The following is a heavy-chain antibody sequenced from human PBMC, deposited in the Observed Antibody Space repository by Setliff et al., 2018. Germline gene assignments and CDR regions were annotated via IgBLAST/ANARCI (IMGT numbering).Heavy chain of an antibody. CDR2: IYTSGST. D-gene: IGHD5-12*01. Sequence: SETLSLTCTVSGGSISSGSYYWSWIRQPAGKGLEWIGHIYTSGSTNYNPSLKSRVTISVDTSKNQFSLKLSSVTAADTAVYYCARHRVGNSGYAIPILDFWGQGALVTVSS. CDR1: GGSISSGSYY. CDR3: ARHRVGNSGYAIPILDF. V-gene: IGHV4-61*09. J-gene: IGHJ4*02.